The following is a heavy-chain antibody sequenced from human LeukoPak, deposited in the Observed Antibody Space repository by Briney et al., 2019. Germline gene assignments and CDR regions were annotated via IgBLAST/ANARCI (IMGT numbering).Heavy chain of an antibody. V-gene: IGHV3-23*01. J-gene: IGHJ4*02. CDR2: ISGSGGVT. Sequence: GGSPRLSCAASGFTFSSYAMSWVRQAPGKGLEWVSTISGSGGVTYYPDSVRGRFTISRDNSKNTLHLQMDSLRAEDTAIYYCAKWPEGATPKFHYWGQGTLVTVSS. CDR3: AKWPEGATPKFHY. D-gene: IGHD1-26*01. CDR1: GFTFSSYA.